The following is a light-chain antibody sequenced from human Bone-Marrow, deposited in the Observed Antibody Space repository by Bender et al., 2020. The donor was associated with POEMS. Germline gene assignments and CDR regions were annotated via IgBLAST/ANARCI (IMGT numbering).Light chain of an antibody. CDR3: SSYSSSSAHYV. Sequence: QSALTQPPSASGSPGQSVTISCTGASSDVGGYNYVAWYQQHPGKAPKLIINKDDKRPSGVSNRFSGSKSGNTASLTISGLQAEDEADYFCSSYSSSSAHYVFGTGTKVTVL. V-gene: IGLV2-14*01. J-gene: IGLJ1*01. CDR1: SSDVGGYNY. CDR2: KDD.